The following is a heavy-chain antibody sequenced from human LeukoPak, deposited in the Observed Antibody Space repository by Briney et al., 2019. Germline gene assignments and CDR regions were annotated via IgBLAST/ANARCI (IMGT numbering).Heavy chain of an antibody. CDR1: GFTFSSYA. V-gene: IGHV3-30*01. CDR3: AREYYDFWSGYPFDY. J-gene: IGHJ4*02. Sequence: SGGPLRLSCAASGFTFSSYAMHWVRQAPGKGLEWVAVISYDGSNKYYADSVKGRFTISRDNSKNTLYLQMNSLNAEDTAVYYCAREYYDFWSGYPFDYWGQGTLVTVSS. CDR2: ISYDGSNK. D-gene: IGHD3-3*01.